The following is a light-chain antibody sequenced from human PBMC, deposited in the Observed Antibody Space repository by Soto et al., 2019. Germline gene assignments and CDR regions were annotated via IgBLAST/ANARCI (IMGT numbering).Light chain of an antibody. J-gene: IGLJ2*01. CDR3: AAWDDSLSGVV. CDR1: SSNIGRNY. Sequence: QSVLTQPPSASGTPGPRVTISCSGSSSNIGRNYVYWYQQLPGTAPKLLIYSNNQRPSGVPDRFSGSKSGTSASLAISGLRAEDEADYYCAAWDDSLSGVVFGGGTKLTVL. V-gene: IGLV1-47*02. CDR2: SNN.